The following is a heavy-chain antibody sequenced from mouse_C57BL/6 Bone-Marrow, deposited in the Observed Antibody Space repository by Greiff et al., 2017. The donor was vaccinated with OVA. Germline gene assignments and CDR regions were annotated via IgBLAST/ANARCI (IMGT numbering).Heavy chain of an antibody. CDR2: INPNNGGT. CDR3: ARGDYGSSYGCAY. Sequence: VQLQQSGPELVKPGASVKISCKASGYTFTDYYMNWVKQSHGKSLEWIGDINPNNGGTSYNQKFKGKATLTVDKSSSTAYMELRSLTSEDSAVYYCARGDYGSSYGCAYWGQGTLVTVSA. J-gene: IGHJ3*01. CDR1: GYTFTDYY. D-gene: IGHD1-1*01. V-gene: IGHV1-26*01.